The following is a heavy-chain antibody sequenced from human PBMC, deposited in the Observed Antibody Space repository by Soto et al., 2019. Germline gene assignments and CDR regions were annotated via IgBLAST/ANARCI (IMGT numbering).Heavy chain of an antibody. Sequence: ASVKVSCKASGGTFSSYTISWVRQAPGQGLEWMGLFSAFIGNTNYAQKLQGRVTMTTDTSTSTAYMELRSLRSDDTAVYYCARGYCSGGSCYSRYYYYYYMDVWGKGTTVTVSS. CDR1: GGTFSSYT. D-gene: IGHD2-15*01. J-gene: IGHJ6*03. CDR2: FSAFIGNT. V-gene: IGHV1-18*01. CDR3: ARGYCSGGSCYSRYYYYYYMDV.